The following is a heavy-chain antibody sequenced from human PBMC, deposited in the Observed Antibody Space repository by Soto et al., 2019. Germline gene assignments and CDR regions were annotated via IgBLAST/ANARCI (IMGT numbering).Heavy chain of an antibody. Sequence: PGGSLRLSCVASGFTFSSFWMSWARQAPGKGLEWVANIKQDGSHQYYVPSVKGRFTISRDKAKNSLYLQMSGLRADDTGVYYCARDRTDTAMIIIDYWGHGTLVTVSS. V-gene: IGHV3-7*01. CDR1: GFTFSSFW. J-gene: IGHJ4*01. CDR2: IKQDGSHQ. D-gene: IGHD5-18*01. CDR3: ARDRTDTAMIIIDY.